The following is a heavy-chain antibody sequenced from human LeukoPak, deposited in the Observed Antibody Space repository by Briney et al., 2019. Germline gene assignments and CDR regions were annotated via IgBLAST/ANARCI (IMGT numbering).Heavy chain of an antibody. CDR3: AKEGHSSGWSNYYYGMDV. CDR2: ISGSGGST. V-gene: IGHV3-23*01. J-gene: IGHJ6*02. CDR1: GFTFSSHW. D-gene: IGHD6-19*01. Sequence: GGSLRLACAASGFTFSSHWMSWVRQAPGKGLEWVSAISGSGGSTYYADSVKGRFTISRDNSKNTLYLQMNSLRAENTAVYYCAKEGHSSGWSNYYYGMDVWGQGTTVTVSS.